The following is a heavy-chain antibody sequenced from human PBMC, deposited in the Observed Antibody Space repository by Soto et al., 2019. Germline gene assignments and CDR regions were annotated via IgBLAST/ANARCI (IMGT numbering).Heavy chain of an antibody. CDR2: IIPILGIA. CDR1: GGTFSSYT. Sequence: QVQLVQSGAEVKKPGSSVKVSCKASGGTFSSYTISWVRQAPGHGLEWMGRIIPILGIANYAQKFQGRVTSSADKSTSTAYMELSSLRSEDTAVYYCARDLPYFDLWGRGTLVTVSS. V-gene: IGHV1-69*08. CDR3: ARDLPYFDL. J-gene: IGHJ2*01.